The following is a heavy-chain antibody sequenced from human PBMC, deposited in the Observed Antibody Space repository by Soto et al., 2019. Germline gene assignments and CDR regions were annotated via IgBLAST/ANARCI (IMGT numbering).Heavy chain of an antibody. CDR3: ADRLYASSDDAFDM. CDR1: GFSLTTSGVG. CDR2: IYWDDEK. Sequence: QITLKESGPTLVKPTQTLTLTCTFSGFSLTTSGVGVGWIRQPPGKALEWLALIYWDDEKRYSPSLQSRLTITKDTSKNQVDLTVTNMNPADTGTYYCADRLYASSDDAFDMWGQGTMVYVSS. D-gene: IGHD6-6*01. V-gene: IGHV2-5*02. J-gene: IGHJ3*02.